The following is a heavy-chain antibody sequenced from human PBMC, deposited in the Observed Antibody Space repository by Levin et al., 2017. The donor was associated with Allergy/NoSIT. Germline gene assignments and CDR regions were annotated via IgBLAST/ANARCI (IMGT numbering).Heavy chain of an antibody. CDR2: ISYDGSNK. CDR3: AKDGRGYCSSTSCYAGMDV. D-gene: IGHD2-2*01. V-gene: IGHV3-30*18. CDR1: GFTFSSYG. J-gene: IGHJ6*02. Sequence: GESLKISCAASGFTFSSYGMHWVRQAPGKGLEWVAVISYDGSNKYYADSVKGRFTISRDNSKNTLYLQMNSLRAEDTAVYYCAKDGRGYCSSTSCYAGMDVWGQGTTVTVSS.